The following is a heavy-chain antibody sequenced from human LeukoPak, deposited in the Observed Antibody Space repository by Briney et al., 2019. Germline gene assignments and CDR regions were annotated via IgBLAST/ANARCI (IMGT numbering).Heavy chain of an antibody. CDR1: GFTFSSYW. V-gene: IGHV3-7*01. J-gene: IGHJ3*02. CDR3: ARNTVAGTFDAFDI. Sequence: GGSLRLSCAASGFTFSSYWMSWVRQAPGKGLEWVANIKQDGSEKYYVDSVKGRFTISRDNAKNSLYLQMNSLRAEDTAVYYCARNTVAGTFDAFDIWGRGTMVTVSS. CDR2: IKQDGSEK. D-gene: IGHD6-19*01.